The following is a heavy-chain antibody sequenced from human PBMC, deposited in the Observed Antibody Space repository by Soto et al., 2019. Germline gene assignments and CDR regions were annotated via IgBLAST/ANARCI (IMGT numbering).Heavy chain of an antibody. CDR3: ARPLYYYDSSGYPGHYYYYYGMEV. V-gene: IGHV1-69*06. CDR2: IIPIFGTA. CDR1: GGTFSSYA. J-gene: IGHJ6*02. Sequence: SVKVSCKSPGGTFSSYAIRLVRQAPGQGLECVGGIIPIFGTANYAQKFQGRVTITADKSTSTAYMELSSLRSEDTAVYYCARPLYYYDSSGYPGHYYYYYGMEVWGQGTTVTVSS. D-gene: IGHD3-22*01.